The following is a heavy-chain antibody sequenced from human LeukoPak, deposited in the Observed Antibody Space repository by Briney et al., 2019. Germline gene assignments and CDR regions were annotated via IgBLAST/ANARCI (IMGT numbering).Heavy chain of an antibody. Sequence: GGSLRLSCAASGFTFDDYGMSWVRQAPGKGLEWVSGINWNGGSTGYADSVKGRFTISRDNAKNSLYLQMNSLRAEDTALYYCARHSFGSGSYHPPPFDYWGQGTLVTVSS. CDR3: ARHSFGSGSYHPPPFDY. J-gene: IGHJ4*02. CDR2: INWNGGST. D-gene: IGHD3-10*01. CDR1: GFTFDDYG. V-gene: IGHV3-20*04.